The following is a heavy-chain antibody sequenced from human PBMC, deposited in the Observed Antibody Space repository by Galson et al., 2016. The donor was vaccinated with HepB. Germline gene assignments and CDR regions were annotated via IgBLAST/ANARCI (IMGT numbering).Heavy chain of an antibody. CDR2: ISVFNGDT. J-gene: IGHJ3*01. CDR1: GYVLSNFG. Sequence: SVKVSCKGSGYVLSNFGITWVRQAPGQRLEWMGMISVFNGDTNYAQKFQGRVSMTTDSSANTAYMDLGSLRSDDTAGYYCARALPGNLRASDVWGQGTLVSVSS. CDR3: ARALPGNLRASDV. V-gene: IGHV1-18*01. D-gene: IGHD1-14*01.